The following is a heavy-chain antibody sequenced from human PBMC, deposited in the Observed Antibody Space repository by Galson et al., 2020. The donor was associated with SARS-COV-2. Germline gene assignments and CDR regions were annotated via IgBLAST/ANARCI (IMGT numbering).Heavy chain of an antibody. Sequence: SGPTLVKPTETLTLTCTVSGFSLSNARMGVSWIRQPPGKALEWLAHIFSNDEKSYSTSLKSRLTISKDTSKSQVVLTMTNMDPVDTATYYCARIGEGEQLWLTLGALGEYYFDYWGQGTLVTVSS. J-gene: IGHJ4*02. D-gene: IGHD5-18*01. CDR3: ARIGEGEQLWLTLGALGEYYFDY. CDR1: GFSLSNARMG. V-gene: IGHV2-26*01. CDR2: IFSNDEK.